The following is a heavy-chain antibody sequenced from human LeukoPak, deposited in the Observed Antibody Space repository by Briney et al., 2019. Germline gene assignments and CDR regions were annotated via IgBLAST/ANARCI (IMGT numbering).Heavy chain of an antibody. CDR3: AKSVVPAAYGWFDP. CDR1: EFTFSSYW. CDR2: IKQDGSEK. V-gene: IGHV3-7*01. Sequence: PGGSLRLSCAASEFTFSSYWMSWVRQAPGKGLEWVANIKQDGSEKYYVDSVKGRFTISRDNSKNTLYLQMNSLKAEDTAVYYCAKSVVPAAYGWFDPWGQGTLVTVSS. J-gene: IGHJ5*02. D-gene: IGHD2-2*01.